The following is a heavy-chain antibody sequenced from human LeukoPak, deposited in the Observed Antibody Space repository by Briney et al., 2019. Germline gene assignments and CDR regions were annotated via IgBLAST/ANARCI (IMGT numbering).Heavy chain of an antibody. V-gene: IGHV3-7*01. J-gene: IGHJ4*02. CDR3: ARVGSSGYFDY. Sequence: GGSLRLSCAASGFTFSGYWMSWVRQAPGKGLEWVANIKQDGSEKYYVDSVKGRFTISRDNAKNSLYLQMNSLRAEDTAVYYCARVGSSGYFDYWGQGTLVTVSS. CDR1: GFTFSGYW. CDR2: IKQDGSEK. D-gene: IGHD3-22*01.